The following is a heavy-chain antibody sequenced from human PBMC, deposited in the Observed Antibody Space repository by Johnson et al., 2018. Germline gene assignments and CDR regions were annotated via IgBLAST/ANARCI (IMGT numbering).Heavy chain of an antibody. V-gene: IGHV3-66*02. J-gene: IGHJ6*03. CDR3: ARDSGTYYSYYRDV. CDR1: GFTVSSNY. D-gene: IGHD1-14*01. CDR2: IYSGGST. Sequence: VQLVESGGGLVQPGGSLRLSCAASGFTVSSNYMSWVRQAPGKGLEWVSVIYSGGSTYYADSVKGRFTISRDNSKNTLYLQMNSLRAEDTAVYYCARDSGTYYSYYRDVWGKGPTVTVFS.